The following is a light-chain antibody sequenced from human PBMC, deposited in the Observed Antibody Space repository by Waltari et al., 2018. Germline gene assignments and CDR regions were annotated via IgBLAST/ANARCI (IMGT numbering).Light chain of an antibody. CDR1: SSAVRAYAY. CDR3: TSYTTSRTWV. CDR2: EVR. J-gene: IGLJ3*02. Sequence: QSALTQPASVSGSPGQSITISCTGTSSAVRAYAYVPWYQQKPGKAPQLIIYEVRDRPPGVPNRFSCSKSGYTAFLTISGLQAEDEADYYCTSYTTSRTWVFGGGTKLTVL. V-gene: IGLV2-14*01.